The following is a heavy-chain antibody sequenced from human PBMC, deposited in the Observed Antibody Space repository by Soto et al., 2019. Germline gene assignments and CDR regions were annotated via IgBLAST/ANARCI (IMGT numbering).Heavy chain of an antibody. CDR2: INHSGST. CDR3: ARYIVLMVYAIGQDAFDI. CDR1: GGSFSGYY. J-gene: IGHJ3*02. D-gene: IGHD2-8*01. V-gene: IGHV4-34*01. Sequence: QVQLQQWGAGLLKPSETLSLTCAVYGGSFSGYYWSWIRQPLGKGLEWIGEINHSGSTNYNPSLKIRVTISVDTSKNQFSLKLSSVTAADTAVYYCARYIVLMVYAIGQDAFDIWGQGTMVTVSS.